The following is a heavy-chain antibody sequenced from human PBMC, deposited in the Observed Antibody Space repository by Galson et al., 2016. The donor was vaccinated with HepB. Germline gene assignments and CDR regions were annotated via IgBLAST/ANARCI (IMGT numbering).Heavy chain of an antibody. Sequence: SLRLSCAASGVTFSNYGMHWVRQAPGKGLEWVAFIWYDGNNKNYADSVKGRFTISRDKSKNTLYLQMNGLRVEDTAVYYCARQGNTIGQFDYWGQGTLVTVSS. CDR3: ARQGNTIGQFDY. CDR2: IWYDGNNK. V-gene: IGHV3-33*01. CDR1: GVTFSNYG. J-gene: IGHJ4*02. D-gene: IGHD3-3*01.